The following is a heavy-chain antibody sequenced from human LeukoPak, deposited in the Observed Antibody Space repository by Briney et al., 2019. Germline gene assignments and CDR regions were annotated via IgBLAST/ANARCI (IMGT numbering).Heavy chain of an antibody. V-gene: IGHV3-21*01. Sequence: GGSLRLSCAASGFTFSSYSMNWVRQAPGKGLEWVSSISSSSSYIYYADSVKGRFTISRDNAKNSLYLQMNSLRAEDTAVYYCARDPAEYCSSTSCYFVHFDYWGQGTLVTVSS. CDR2: ISSSSSYI. CDR1: GFTFSSYS. CDR3: ARDPAEYCSSTSCYFVHFDY. D-gene: IGHD2-2*01. J-gene: IGHJ4*02.